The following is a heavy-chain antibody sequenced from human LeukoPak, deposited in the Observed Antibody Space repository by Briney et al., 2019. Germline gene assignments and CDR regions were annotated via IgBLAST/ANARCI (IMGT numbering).Heavy chain of an antibody. CDR2: INPNSGGT. Sequence: GASVKVSCKTSGYTFTGYYMHWVRQAPGQGLEWMGWINPNSGGTNYAQKFQGRVTMTRDTSISTAYMELSRLRSDDTAVYYCARDPIVVVVAATPFDYWGQGTLVTVSS. CDR1: GYTFTGYY. V-gene: IGHV1-2*02. D-gene: IGHD2-15*01. J-gene: IGHJ4*02. CDR3: ARDPIVVVVAATPFDY.